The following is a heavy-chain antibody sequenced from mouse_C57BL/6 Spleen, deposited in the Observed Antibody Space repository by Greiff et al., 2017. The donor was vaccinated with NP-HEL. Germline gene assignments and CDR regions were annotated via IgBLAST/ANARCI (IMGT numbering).Heavy chain of an antibody. Sequence: QVQLQQSGPGLVQPSQSLSITCTVSNFSLTNYGVHWIRQSPGKGLEWLGVIWRGGSTDYNAAFMSRLSIAKDNSKSQVFFKMNSLQADDTAIYYCAKNGGHYYGSSYYFDYWGQGTTLTVSS. CDR2: IWRGGST. J-gene: IGHJ2*01. CDR3: AKNGGHYYGSSYYFDY. V-gene: IGHV2-5*01. D-gene: IGHD1-1*01. CDR1: NFSLTNYG.